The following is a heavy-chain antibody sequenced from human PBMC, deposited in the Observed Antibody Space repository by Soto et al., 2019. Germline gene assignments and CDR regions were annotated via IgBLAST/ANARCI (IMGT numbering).Heavy chain of an antibody. CDR3: AREVGDVSYCGGDCYSYFDY. CDR1: GGSVSSSSCY. J-gene: IGHJ4*02. V-gene: IGHV4-39*07. Sequence: SETLSLTCTVSGGSVSSSSCYWGWIRQPPGKGLDWIGYIYYSGSTYYNPSLKSRVTISVDTSKNQFSLKLSSVTAADTAVYYCAREVGDVSYCGGDCYSYFDYWGQGTLVTGSS. D-gene: IGHD2-21*02. CDR2: IYYSGST.